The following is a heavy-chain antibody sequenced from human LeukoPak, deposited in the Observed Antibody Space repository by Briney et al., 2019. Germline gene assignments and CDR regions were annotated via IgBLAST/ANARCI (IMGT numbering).Heavy chain of an antibody. V-gene: IGHV3-21*01. J-gene: IGHJ3*02. CDR2: ISSSSSYI. D-gene: IGHD3-16*02. CDR3: ARVPAGVIGMKDAFDI. CDR1: GFTFSSYS. Sequence: GGSLRLSCAASGFTFSSYSMNWVRQAPGKGLEWVSSISSSSSYIYYADSVKGRFTIFRDNAKNSLYLQMNSLRAEDTAVYYCARVPAGVIGMKDAFDIWGQGTMVTVSS.